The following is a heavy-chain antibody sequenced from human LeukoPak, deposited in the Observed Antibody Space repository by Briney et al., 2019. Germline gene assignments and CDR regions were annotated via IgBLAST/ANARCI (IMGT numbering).Heavy chain of an antibody. CDR1: GYTFTSYG. D-gene: IGHD6-13*01. J-gene: IGHJ6*03. Sequence: GASVTVSCKASGYTFTSYGISWVRQAPGQGLEGMGWISAYNGNTNNTKKLQGKVTMTTHPSTSTAYMELRSLRSDDTAVYYCARVDGYSSSWWDYYYYYYTDVWGKGTTVTVSS. V-gene: IGHV1-18*01. CDR2: ISAYNGNT. CDR3: ARVDGYSSSWWDYYYYYYTDV.